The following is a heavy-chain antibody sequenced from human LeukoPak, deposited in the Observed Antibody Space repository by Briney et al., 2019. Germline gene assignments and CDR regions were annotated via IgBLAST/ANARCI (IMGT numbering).Heavy chain of an antibody. CDR2: IYSGGRS. CDR3: ARFIDGDYVYSDWFDP. J-gene: IGHJ5*02. D-gene: IGHD4-17*01. V-gene: IGHV3-66*01. CDR1: GFTVSRNY. Sequence: GGSLRLSCAASGFTVSRNYMSWVRQAPGKGLEWVSVIYSGGRSYYADSVKGRFTISRDNAKNSLYLQMNSLRAEDTAVYYCARFIDGDYVYSDWFDPWGQGTLVTVSS.